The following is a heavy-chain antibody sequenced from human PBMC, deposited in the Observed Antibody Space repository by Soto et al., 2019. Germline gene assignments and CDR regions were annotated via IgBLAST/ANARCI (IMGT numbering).Heavy chain of an antibody. V-gene: IGHV4-38-2*01. D-gene: IGHD4-17*01. CDR1: GYSISSGYY. J-gene: IGHJ4*02. CDR2: IYHSGSM. Sequence: SETLSLTCAVSGYSISSGYYWGWIRQPPGKGLEWIGHIYHSGSMYYNPSLKGRVTISIDTSKNEFSLKLTSVTAADTAVYYCGRQKGGGIYGDYVADWGQGTLVTVSS. CDR3: GRQKGGGIYGDYVAD.